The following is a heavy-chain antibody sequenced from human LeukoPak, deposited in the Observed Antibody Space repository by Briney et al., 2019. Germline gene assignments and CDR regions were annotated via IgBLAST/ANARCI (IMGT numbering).Heavy chain of an antibody. CDR2: IYYSGST. CDR1: GGSISSSSYY. V-gene: IGHV4-39*01. Sequence: SETLSLTCTVSGGSISSSSYYWGWIRQPPGKGLEWIASIYYSGSTYYNPSPKSRVTISVDTSKNQFSLKLSSVTAADTAVYYCARQRGDILTGYLYYFDYWGQGTLVTVSS. J-gene: IGHJ4*02. D-gene: IGHD3-9*01. CDR3: ARQRGDILTGYLYYFDY.